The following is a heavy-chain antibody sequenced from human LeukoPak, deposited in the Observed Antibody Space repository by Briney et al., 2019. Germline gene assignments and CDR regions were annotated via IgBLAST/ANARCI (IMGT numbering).Heavy chain of an antibody. V-gene: IGHV3-53*01. D-gene: IGHD5-12*01. CDR2: IYSGGST. CDR3: ARDAYSGYDSMDY. CDR1: GLTVSSNC. Sequence: GGSLRLSCAASGLTVSSNCMSWVRQAPGKGLEWVSFIYSGGSTYYTDSVKGRFTISRDNAKNTLYLQMNSLRAEDTAVYYCARDAYSGYDSMDYWGQGTLVTVSS. J-gene: IGHJ4*02.